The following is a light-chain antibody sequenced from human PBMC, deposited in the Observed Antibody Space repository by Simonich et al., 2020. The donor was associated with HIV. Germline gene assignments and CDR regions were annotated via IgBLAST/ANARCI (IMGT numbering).Light chain of an antibody. CDR3: QHYYSTPFT. V-gene: IGKV4-1*01. J-gene: IGKJ3*01. Sequence: DIVMTQSPDSLAVSLGERATINCKSSRSVLYSSNNKNYLAWYQQKPGQPPNLLIYWASTRASGVPDRFSASGSGTDFTLTISSLQAEDVAVYYCQHYYSTPFTFGPGTKVAIK. CDR1: RSVLYSSNNKNY. CDR2: WAS.